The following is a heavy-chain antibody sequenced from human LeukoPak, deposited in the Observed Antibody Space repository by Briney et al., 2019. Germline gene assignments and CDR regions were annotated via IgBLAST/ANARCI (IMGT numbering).Heavy chain of an antibody. CDR1: GLTFSTYS. V-gene: IGHV3-48*02. CDR3: ARERPREQWLVLFDY. J-gene: IGHJ4*02. Sequence: PSGGSLRLSCAASGLTFSTYSMNWVRQAPGKGLEWVSYISSSRRIIYYADSVKGRFTISRDNAKNSLYLQMNSLRDEDTAVYYCARERPREQWLVLFDYWGQGTLVTVSS. CDR2: ISSSRRII. D-gene: IGHD6-19*01.